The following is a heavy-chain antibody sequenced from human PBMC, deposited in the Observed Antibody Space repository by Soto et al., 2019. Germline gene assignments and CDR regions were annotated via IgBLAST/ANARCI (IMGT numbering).Heavy chain of an antibody. CDR2: IIPIFGTA. CDR3: ARALHCSSTSCYTWTVFDY. CDR1: GGTFSSYA. J-gene: IGHJ4*02. D-gene: IGHD2-2*02. Sequence: VKVSCKASGGTFSSYAISWVRQAPGQGLEWMGGIIPIFGTANYAQKFQGRVTITADESTSTAYMELSSLRSEDTAVYYCARALHCSSTSCYTWTVFDYWGQGTLVTVSS. V-gene: IGHV1-69*01.